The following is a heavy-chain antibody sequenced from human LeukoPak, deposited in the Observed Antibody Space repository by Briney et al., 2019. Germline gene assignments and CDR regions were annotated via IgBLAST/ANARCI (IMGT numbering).Heavy chain of an antibody. Sequence: SETLSLTCTVSGGSIGSYYWSWIRQPPGKGLEWIGYIYYSGSTNYNPSLKSRVTISVDTSKNQFSLKLSSVTAADTAVYYCARIGYVLRFLEWLLPDNYYYYGMDVWGQGTTVTVSS. J-gene: IGHJ6*02. CDR2: IYYSGST. D-gene: IGHD3-3*01. CDR3: ARIGYVLRFLEWLLPDNYYYYGMDV. CDR1: GGSIGSYY. V-gene: IGHV4-59*08.